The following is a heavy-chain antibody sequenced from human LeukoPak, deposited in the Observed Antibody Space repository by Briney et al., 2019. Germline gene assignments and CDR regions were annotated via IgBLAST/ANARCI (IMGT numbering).Heavy chain of an antibody. V-gene: IGHV4-39*07. CDR1: GGSISSSSYY. CDR2: IYYSGST. CDR3: ARDLWVGATTRYSYYMDV. D-gene: IGHD1-26*01. Sequence: SETLSLTCTVSGGSISSSSYYWGWIRQPPGKGLEWIGSIYYSGSTYYNPSLKSRVTISVDTSKNQFSLKLSSVTAADTAVYYCARDLWVGATTRYSYYMDVWGKGTTVTVSS. J-gene: IGHJ6*03.